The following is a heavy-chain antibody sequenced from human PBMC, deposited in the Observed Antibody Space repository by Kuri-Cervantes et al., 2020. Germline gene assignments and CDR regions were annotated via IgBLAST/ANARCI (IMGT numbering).Heavy chain of an antibody. CDR1: GFTFSSYA. D-gene: IGHD6-13*01. CDR3: AKGARGSGRSQLVERYDY. CDR2: ISGSGGST. Sequence: GESLKISCAASGFTFSSYAMSWVRQAPGKGLEWVSAISGSGGSTYYADSVKGRFTISRDNSKNTLYLQINSLRAEDTAVYYCAKGARGSGRSQLVERYDYWGQGTLVTVSS. V-gene: IGHV3-23*01. J-gene: IGHJ4*02.